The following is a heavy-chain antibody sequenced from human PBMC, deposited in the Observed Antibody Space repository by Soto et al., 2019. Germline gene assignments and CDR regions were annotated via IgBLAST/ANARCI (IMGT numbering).Heavy chain of an antibody. CDR2: IYYSGSS. J-gene: IGHJ5*02. CDR1: GGSISSDDYY. D-gene: IGHD3-10*01. Sequence: SETLSLTCTVSGGSISSDDYYWSWIRQPPGKGLEWIGYIYYSGSSYYNPSLKSRVTISIDTSKNQLSLKLSSVTAADTAVYYCARTSPRGSGPWFDPWGQGTLVT. V-gene: IGHV4-30-4*01. CDR3: ARTSPRGSGPWFDP.